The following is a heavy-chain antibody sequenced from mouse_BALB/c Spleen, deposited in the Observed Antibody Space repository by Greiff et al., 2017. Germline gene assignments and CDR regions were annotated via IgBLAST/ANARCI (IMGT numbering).Heavy chain of an antibody. V-gene: IGHV5-17*02. CDR3: ARLEFTYAMDY. J-gene: IGHJ4*01. Sequence: EVKLVESGGGLVQPGGSRKLSCAASGFTFSSFGMHWVRQAPEKGLEWVAYISSGSSTIYYADTVKGRFTISRDNPKNTLFLQMTSLRSEDTAMYHCARLEFTYAMDYWGQGTSVTVSS. CDR2: ISSGSSTI. CDR1: GFTFSSFG.